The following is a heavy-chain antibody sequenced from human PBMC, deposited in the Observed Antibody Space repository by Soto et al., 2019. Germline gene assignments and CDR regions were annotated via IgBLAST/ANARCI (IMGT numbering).Heavy chain of an antibody. J-gene: IGHJ4*02. CDR1: GFTFSSHS. CDR3: AREFSSQLPLDY. CDR2: IYRSSVFRFGPNE. V-gene: IGHV3-21*01. Sequence: LRLSCAASGFTFSSHSMNWVRQAPGKGLEWVASIYRSSVFRFGPNEFYADSVRGRFIISRDNTNNLVFLQMDSLRVEDTAVYYCAREFSSQLPLDYWGQGTLVTVSS.